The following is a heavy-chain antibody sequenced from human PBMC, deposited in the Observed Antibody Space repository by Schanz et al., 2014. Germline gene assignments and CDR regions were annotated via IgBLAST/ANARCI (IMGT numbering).Heavy chain of an antibody. J-gene: IGHJ5*02. Sequence: QVQLVQSGAEVKKPGASVKDSCKSSGYTFTDYHIHWVRQAPGQGLEYMGRINPNSGGTNFAQKFQGRVTMTRDTSISTVYMELSRLRSDDTAVYYCAREGTVIRGLSGWFDPWGQGTLVTVSS. V-gene: IGHV1-2*06. CDR2: INPNSGGT. CDR3: AREGTVIRGLSGWFDP. D-gene: IGHD3-10*01. CDR1: GYTFTDYH.